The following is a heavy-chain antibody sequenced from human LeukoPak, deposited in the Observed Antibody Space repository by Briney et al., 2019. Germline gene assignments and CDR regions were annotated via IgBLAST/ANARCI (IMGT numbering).Heavy chain of an antibody. CDR1: GGTFSSYA. J-gene: IGHJ4*02. V-gene: IGHV1-69*13. CDR2: IIPIFGTA. CDR3: ARERYCSGGSCYSL. D-gene: IGHD2-15*01. Sequence: SVKVSCKASGGTFSSYAISWVRQAPGQGLEWRGGIIPIFGTANYAQKFQGRVTITADESTSTAYMELSSLRSEDTAVYYCARERYCSGGSCYSLWGQGTLVTVSS.